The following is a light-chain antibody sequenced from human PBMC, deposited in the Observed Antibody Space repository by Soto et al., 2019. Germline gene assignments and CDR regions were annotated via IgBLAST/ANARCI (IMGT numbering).Light chain of an antibody. J-gene: IGLJ2*01. CDR2: STT. CDR3: MLYLGGGFL. V-gene: IGLV8-61*01. CDR1: SGSVSTTYY. Sequence: QTVVTQEPSLSVCPGGTVTLTCGLNSGSVSTTYYPSWYQQTPGQAPRTLIYSTTARSSGVPDRFSGSILGNKAALTITGAQADDECDYYCMLYLGGGFLFGGGTKLTVL.